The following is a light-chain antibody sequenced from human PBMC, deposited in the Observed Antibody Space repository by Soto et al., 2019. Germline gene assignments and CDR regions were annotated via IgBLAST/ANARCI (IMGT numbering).Light chain of an antibody. J-gene: IGKJ4*01. CDR3: QQYGDSPLT. Sequence: EIVSTQSPATLSLSPGERATLSCRASQSVSSYLAWYQQKPGQAPRLLIYDASNRATGIPARFSGSGSGTDFSLTISRLEPEDFAVYYCQQYGDSPLTFGGGTKVDI. CDR2: DAS. CDR1: QSVSSY. V-gene: IGKV3-11*01.